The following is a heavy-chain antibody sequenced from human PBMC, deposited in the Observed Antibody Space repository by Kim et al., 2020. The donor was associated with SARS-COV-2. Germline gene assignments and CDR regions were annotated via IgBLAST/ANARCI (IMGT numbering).Heavy chain of an antibody. Sequence: GGSLRLSCAASGFTFSSYAMSWVRQAPGKGLEWVSAISGSGGSTYYADSVKGRFTISRDNSKNTLYLQMNSLRAEDTAVYYCAKDGDYGGIFYYYYYMDVWGKGTTVTVSS. D-gene: IGHD4-17*01. J-gene: IGHJ6*03. CDR1: GFTFSSYA. CDR3: AKDGDYGGIFYYYYYMDV. V-gene: IGHV3-23*01. CDR2: ISGSGGST.